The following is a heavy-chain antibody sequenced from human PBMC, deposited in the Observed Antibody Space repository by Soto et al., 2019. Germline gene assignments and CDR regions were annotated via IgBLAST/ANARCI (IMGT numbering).Heavy chain of an antibody. CDR3: ARVQYSSSPGASYYYYYYGMDV. CDR1: GFTFSSYA. Sequence: GESLKISCAASGFTFSSYAMHWVRQAPGKGLEWVAVISYDGSNKYYADSVKGRFTISRDNSKNTLYLQMNSLRAEDTAVYYCARVQYSSSPGASYYYYYYGMDVWGQGTTVTVSS. J-gene: IGHJ6*02. CDR2: ISYDGSNK. V-gene: IGHV3-30-3*01. D-gene: IGHD6-13*01.